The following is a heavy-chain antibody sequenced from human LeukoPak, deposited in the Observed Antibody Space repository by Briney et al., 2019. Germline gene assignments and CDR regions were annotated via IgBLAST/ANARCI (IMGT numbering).Heavy chain of an antibody. CDR3: AKGPAVTTYEDAFDI. J-gene: IGHJ3*02. D-gene: IGHD4-17*01. CDR2: ISSSSSYI. Sequence: GGSLRLSCAASGFTFSSYSMNWVRQAPGKGLEWVSSISSSSSYIYYADSVKGRFTISRDNAKNSLYLQMNSLRAEDTAVYYCAKGPAVTTYEDAFDIWGQGTMVTVSS. V-gene: IGHV3-21*01. CDR1: GFTFSSYS.